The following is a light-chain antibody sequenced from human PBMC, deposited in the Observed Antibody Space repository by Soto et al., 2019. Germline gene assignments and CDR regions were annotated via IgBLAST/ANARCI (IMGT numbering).Light chain of an antibody. CDR2: DAS. V-gene: IGKV1-33*01. Sequence: DIQMTQSPSSLSASVGDRVTITCRARQDISHYLNWYQQKLGKAPKLLIYDASNLETGVPSRFSGSGSGTDFTFTISSLQPEDIATYYCQQYSHLITFGESTRLDIK. J-gene: IGKJ5*01. CDR3: QQYSHLIT. CDR1: QDISHY.